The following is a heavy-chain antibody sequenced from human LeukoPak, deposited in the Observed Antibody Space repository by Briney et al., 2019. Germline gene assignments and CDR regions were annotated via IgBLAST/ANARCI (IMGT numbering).Heavy chain of an antibody. CDR1: GFTFSSYG. V-gene: IGHV3-30*18. CDR3: AKAGSGWYGGFFDY. CDR2: ISYDGSNK. Sequence: GGSLRLSCAASGFTFSSYGMPWVRQAPGKGLEWVAVISYDGSNKYYADSVKGRFTISRDNSKNTLYLQMNSLRAEDTAVYYCAKAGSGWYGGFFDYWGQGTLVTVSS. D-gene: IGHD6-19*01. J-gene: IGHJ4*02.